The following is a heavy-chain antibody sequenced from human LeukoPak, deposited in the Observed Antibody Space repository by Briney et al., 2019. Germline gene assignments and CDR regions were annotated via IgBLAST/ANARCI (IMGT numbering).Heavy chain of an antibody. V-gene: IGHV3-21*01. CDR1: GFTFSSYS. Sequence: GGSLRLSCAASGFTFSSYSMNWVRQAPGKGLEWVSSISSSSSYIYYADSVKGRFTISRDNAKNSLYLQMNSLRAEDTAVYYCARDGSVAGTDFDYWGQGTLVTVSS. J-gene: IGHJ4*02. CDR2: ISSSSSYI. CDR3: ARDGSVAGTDFDY. D-gene: IGHD6-19*01.